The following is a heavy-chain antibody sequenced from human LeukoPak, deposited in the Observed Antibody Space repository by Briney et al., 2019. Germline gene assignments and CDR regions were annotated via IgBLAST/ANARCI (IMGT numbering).Heavy chain of an antibody. CDR1: GFTFNDYG. J-gene: IGHJ5*02. V-gene: IGHV3-74*01. CDR3: ARVRGESPRWFDP. Sequence: PGGSLRLSCAASGFTFNDYGLSWVRQAPGKGLVWVSRINSDGSSTSYADSVKGRFTISRDNAKNTLYLQMNSLRAEDTAVYYCARVRGESPRWFDPWGQGTLVTVSS. D-gene: IGHD3-10*01. CDR2: INSDGSST.